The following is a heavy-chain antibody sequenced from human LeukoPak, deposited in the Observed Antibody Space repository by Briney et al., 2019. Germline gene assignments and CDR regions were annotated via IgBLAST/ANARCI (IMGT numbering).Heavy chain of an antibody. CDR1: GYTFTGYD. V-gene: IGHV1-2*02. CDR3: ARRGRYCTSTSCYVGV. J-gene: IGHJ4*02. Sequence: GASVRVSGKTAGYTFTGYDMHWVRQAPGQGLEWRGWINPNSGDTNYAQKFQGRVTMTRDTSISTAYMELSRLSSDDTAVYYCARRGRYCTSTSCYVGVWGQGTLVTVSP. CDR2: INPNSGDT. D-gene: IGHD2-2*01.